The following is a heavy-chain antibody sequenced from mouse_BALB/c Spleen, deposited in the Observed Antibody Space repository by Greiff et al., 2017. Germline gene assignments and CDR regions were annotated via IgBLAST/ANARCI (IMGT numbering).Heavy chain of an antibody. D-gene: IGHD2-10*02. CDR3: TRWGYGNYVDGYFDV. J-gene: IGHJ1*01. CDR2: IHPGSGGT. CDR1: GYTFTDYE. V-gene: IGHV1-15*01. Sequence: VQRVESGAELVRPGASVKLSCKALGYTFTDYEMHWVKQTPVHGLEWIGAIHPGSGGTAYNQKFKGKATLTADKSSSTAYMELSSLTSEDSAVYYCTRWGYGNYVDGYFDVWGAGTTVTVSS.